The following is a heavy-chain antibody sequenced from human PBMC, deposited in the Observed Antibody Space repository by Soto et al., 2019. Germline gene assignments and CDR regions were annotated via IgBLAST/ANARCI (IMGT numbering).Heavy chain of an antibody. Sequence: QVQLQESGPGLVKPSQTLSLTCTVSGGSISSGGYYWSWIRQHPGKGLEWIGYIYYSGSTYYNPSLKSRVTISVDTSKNQFPLKLSSVTAADTAVYYCARAPRYCSGGSCYYVDYWGQGTLVTVSS. CDR3: ARAPRYCSGGSCYYVDY. CDR1: GGSISSGGYY. J-gene: IGHJ4*02. D-gene: IGHD2-15*01. CDR2: IYYSGST. V-gene: IGHV4-31*03.